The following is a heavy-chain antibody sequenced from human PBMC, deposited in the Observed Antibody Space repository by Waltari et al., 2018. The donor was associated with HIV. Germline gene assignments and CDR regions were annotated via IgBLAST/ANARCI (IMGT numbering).Heavy chain of an antibody. D-gene: IGHD3-9*01. J-gene: IGHJ6*02. CDR2: IYPGDSDT. V-gene: IGHV5-51*01. CDR1: GYSFTSYW. CDR3: ARGVDILTGYYDYYYYGMDV. Sequence: EVQLVQSGAEVKKPGESLKISCKGSGYSFTSYWIGWVRQMPGKGLEWMGIIYPGDSDTRYSPSFQGQVTISTDKSISTAYLQWSSLKASDTAMYYCARGVDILTGYYDYYYYGMDVWGQGTTVTVSS.